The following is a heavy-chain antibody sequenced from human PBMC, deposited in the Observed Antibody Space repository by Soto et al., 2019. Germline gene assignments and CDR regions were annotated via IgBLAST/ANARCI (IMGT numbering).Heavy chain of an antibody. J-gene: IGHJ4*02. CDR2: IYHTGSA. CDR1: GDSITSGGYS. CDR3: ARAHYGPSGYYFDS. D-gene: IGHD3-22*01. V-gene: IGHV4-30-2*01. Sequence: QVQLQESGSGLVKPSETLSLTCSVSGDSITSGGYSWSWIRQPPRMGLEWIGYIYHTGSASYSPSLKGRVTISVDKSKTQFSLSLNSVTTANTAIYYCARAHYGPSGYYFDSWGQGSLFTGSS.